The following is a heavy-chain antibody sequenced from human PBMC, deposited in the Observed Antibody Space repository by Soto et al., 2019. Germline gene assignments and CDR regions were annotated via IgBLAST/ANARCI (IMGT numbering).Heavy chain of an antibody. CDR1: GFTFTRYS. J-gene: IGHJ4*02. V-gene: IGHV3-21*06. CDR3: ARESEDLTSNFDY. Sequence: GGSLRLSCAASGFTFTRYSMNWVRQAPGKGLEWVSSISSTTNYIYYGDSMKGRFTISRDSAKNSLYLEMNSLRAEDTAVYYCARESEDLTSNFDYWGQGALVTVSS. CDR2: ISSTTNYI.